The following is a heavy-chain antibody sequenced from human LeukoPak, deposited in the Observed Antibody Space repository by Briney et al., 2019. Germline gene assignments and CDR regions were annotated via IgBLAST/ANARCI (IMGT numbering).Heavy chain of an antibody. CDR2: ISYDGSNK. V-gene: IGHV3-30*01. CDR3: SRDGYCSSTSCYTQYYYYYYYMDV. CDR1: GFTFSSYA. J-gene: IGHJ6*03. D-gene: IGHD2-2*02. Sequence: PGGSLRLSCAASGFTFSSYAMHWARQAPGKGLEWVAVISYDGSNKYYADSGKGRFTISRDNSKKTLYLQMNSLRAEDTAVDYWSRDGYCSSTSCYTQYYYYYYYMDVWGKGTTVTVSS.